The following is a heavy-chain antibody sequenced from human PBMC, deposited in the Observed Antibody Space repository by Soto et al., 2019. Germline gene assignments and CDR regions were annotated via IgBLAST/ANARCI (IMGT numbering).Heavy chain of an antibody. CDR1: GGTFSSYA. J-gene: IGHJ5*02. V-gene: IGHV1-69*13. CDR3: ARGRHYDSSGYYYSNNWFDP. CDR2: IIPIFGTA. Sequence: SVKVSCKASGGTFSSYAISWVRQAPGQGLEWMGGIIPIFGTANYAQKFQGRVTITADESTSTAYMELSSLRSEDTAVYYCARGRHYDSSGYYYSNNWFDPWGQGTLVTVSS. D-gene: IGHD3-22*01.